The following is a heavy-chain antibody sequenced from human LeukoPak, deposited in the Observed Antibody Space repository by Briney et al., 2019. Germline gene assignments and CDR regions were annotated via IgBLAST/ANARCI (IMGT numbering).Heavy chain of an antibody. CDR3: ARRFYGDPPLDY. J-gene: IGHJ4*02. V-gene: IGHV1-18*01. CDR2: ISTYNGNT. CDR1: GYSFTSNG. D-gene: IGHD4-17*01. Sequence: GASVMVSCKASGYSFTSNGISWVRQAPGQWLEWMGWISTYNGNTNYAQKLQGRVTMTTDTSTSTAYMELRSLRSDDTAVYYCARRFYGDPPLDYWGQGTLVTVSS.